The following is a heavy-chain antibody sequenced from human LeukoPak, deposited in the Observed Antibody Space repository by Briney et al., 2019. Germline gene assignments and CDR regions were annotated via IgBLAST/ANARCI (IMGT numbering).Heavy chain of an antibody. V-gene: IGHV3-23*01. CDR3: AQEEDTNDY. J-gene: IGHJ4*02. CDR1: GLTLSNHA. CDR2: LSRGGDIT. Sequence: PGGSLRLSCAVSGLTLSNHAMSWVRQAPGRGLEWISALSRGGDITYYADSVRGRFTISRDISKNTLYLQMNSLRADDTAIYYCAQEEDTNDYWGQGNLVTVSS.